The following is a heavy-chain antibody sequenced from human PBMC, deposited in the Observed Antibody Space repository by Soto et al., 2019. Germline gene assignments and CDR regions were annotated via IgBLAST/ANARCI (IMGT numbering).Heavy chain of an antibody. CDR2: ISAYNGNT. CDR3: AGGNDYEGSGYLEPPDY. V-gene: IGHV1-18*01. D-gene: IGHD3-22*01. CDR1: GYTFSSYG. J-gene: IGHJ4*02. Sequence: ASVKVSCKASGYTFSSYGISWVRQAPGQGLEWMGWISAYNGNTNYAQKLQGRVTMTTDTSTNTAYMELRSLRSDDTAVYYCAGGNDYEGSGYLEPPDYWGQGTLVTVSS.